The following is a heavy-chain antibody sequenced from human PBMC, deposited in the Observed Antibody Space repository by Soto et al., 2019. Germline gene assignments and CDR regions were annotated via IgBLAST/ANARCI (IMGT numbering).Heavy chain of an antibody. J-gene: IGHJ4*02. D-gene: IGHD6-19*01. CDR2: VSHDGRNT. CDR3: AKGGRQWLVTSDFNY. V-gene: IGHV3-30*18. Sequence: VQLVESGGGVVQPGRSLRLSCAASGFTFSDYAMHWVRQAPGKGLEWVAVVSHDGRNTHYADSVKGRFTISRDSSKKTVSLEMTSLRAEDTAVYYCAKGGRQWLVTSDFNYWGQGALVPLSS. CDR1: GFTFSDYA.